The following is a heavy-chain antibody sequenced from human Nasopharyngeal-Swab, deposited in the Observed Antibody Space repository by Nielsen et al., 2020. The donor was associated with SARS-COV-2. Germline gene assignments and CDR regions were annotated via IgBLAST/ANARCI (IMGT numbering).Heavy chain of an antibody. CDR2: ISDDNTI. Sequence: GESLKISCEASGFIFNTYGLNWVRQAPGKGLEWISYISDDNTIFYADSVKGRFTIYRDNAKNSLGLQMNSLRDDDTAVYYCARDVELLTNYYALDSWGQGTLVTVSS. J-gene: IGHJ5*01. CDR1: GFIFNTYG. D-gene: IGHD3-9*01. V-gene: IGHV3-48*02. CDR3: ARDVELLTNYYALDS.